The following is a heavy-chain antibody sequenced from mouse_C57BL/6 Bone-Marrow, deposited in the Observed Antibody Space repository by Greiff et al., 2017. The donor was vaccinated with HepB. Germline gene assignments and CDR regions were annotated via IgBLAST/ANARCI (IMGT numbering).Heavy chain of an antibody. J-gene: IGHJ3*01. Sequence: EVKLEESGGGLVQPGGSLKLSCAASGFTFSDYYMYWVRQTPEKRLEWVAYISNGGGSTYYPDTVKGRFTISRDNAKNTLYLQMSRLKSEDTAMYYCARLLTVVNPGFAYWGQGTLVTVSA. V-gene: IGHV5-12*01. CDR1: GFTFSDYY. CDR3: ARLLTVVNPGFAY. CDR2: ISNGGGST. D-gene: IGHD1-1*01.